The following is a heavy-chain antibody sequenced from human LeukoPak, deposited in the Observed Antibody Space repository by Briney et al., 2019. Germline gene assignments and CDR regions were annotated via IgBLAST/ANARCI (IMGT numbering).Heavy chain of an antibody. CDR3: ARDRYDSSGYRDAFDI. Sequence: SVKVSCKASGGTFTSYAISWVRQAPGQGLEWMGGIIPIFGTANYAQKFQGRVTITADKSTSTAYMELSSLRSEDTAVYYCARDRYDSSGYRDAFDIWGQGTMVTVSS. J-gene: IGHJ3*02. D-gene: IGHD3-22*01. CDR1: GGTFTSYA. CDR2: IIPIFGTA. V-gene: IGHV1-69*06.